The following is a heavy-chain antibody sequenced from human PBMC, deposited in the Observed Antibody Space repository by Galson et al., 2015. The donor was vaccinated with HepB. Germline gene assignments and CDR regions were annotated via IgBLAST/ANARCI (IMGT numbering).Heavy chain of an antibody. CDR1: GLTFSNYA. CDR2: IGGSDDTT. J-gene: IGHJ1*01. Sequence: SLRLSCAASGLTFSNYAMTWVRQAPGKGLEWVSTIGGSDDTTYYADSVKGRFTMSKDNSKSTLYLQMNSLRAEDTATYYCAKITGRFNDYFFWGQGTLVTVSS. V-gene: IGHV3-23*01. CDR3: AKITGRFNDYFF. D-gene: IGHD2/OR15-2a*01.